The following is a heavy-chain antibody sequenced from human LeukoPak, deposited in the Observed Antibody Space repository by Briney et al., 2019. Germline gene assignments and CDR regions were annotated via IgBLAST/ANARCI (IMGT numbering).Heavy chain of an antibody. J-gene: IGHJ3*01. V-gene: IGHV3-7*01. CDR2: IKQDGSEE. Sequence: GGSLRLSCAASEFTFSTYWMSWVRQAPGKGLEWVANIKQDGSEEYYVDSVKGRFTISRDNAKNSLYLQMNSLRAEDTAVYYCAREARGPRGAFDVWGQGTMVTVSS. CDR3: AREARGPRGAFDV. CDR1: EFTFSTYW. D-gene: IGHD3-10*01.